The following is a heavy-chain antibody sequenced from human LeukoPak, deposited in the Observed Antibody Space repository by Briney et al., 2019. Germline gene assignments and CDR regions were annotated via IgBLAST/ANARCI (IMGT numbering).Heavy chain of an antibody. Sequence: GASLRLSCAASGFTFSSYAMSWVRQAPGKGLEWVSAISGSGGSTYYADSVKGRFTISRDNSKNTLYLQMNSLRAEDTAVYYCAKDAFYCSSTSCYAFDYWGQETLVTVSS. CDR3: AKDAFYCSSTSCYAFDY. CDR1: GFTFSSYA. J-gene: IGHJ4*02. D-gene: IGHD2-2*01. V-gene: IGHV3-23*01. CDR2: ISGSGGST.